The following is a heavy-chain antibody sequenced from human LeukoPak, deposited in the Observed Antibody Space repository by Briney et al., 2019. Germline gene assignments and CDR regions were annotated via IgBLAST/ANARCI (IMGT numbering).Heavy chain of an antibody. Sequence: SETLSLTCTVSGGSISTSSYYWGWVRQPPGKGLEWIGNIFYSGSTYYSPSLKSRVTISLDTSRNQFSLKLNSVTAADTAVYYCASRKLGNDYWGQGTLVTVSS. CDR2: IFYSGST. D-gene: IGHD7-27*01. CDR1: GGSISTSSYY. CDR3: ASRKLGNDY. V-gene: IGHV4-39*07. J-gene: IGHJ4*02.